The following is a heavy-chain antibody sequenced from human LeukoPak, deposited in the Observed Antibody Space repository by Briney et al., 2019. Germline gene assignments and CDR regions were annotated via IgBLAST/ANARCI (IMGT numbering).Heavy chain of an antibody. CDR3: ARGHHPSDPRNYGEYNWFDP. J-gene: IGHJ5*02. CDR1: GGSISSSSYY. Sequence: SETLSLTCTVSGGSISSSSYYWGWIRQPPGKGLEWIGCIYYSGSTYYNPSLKSRVTISVDTSKNQFSLKLSSVTAADTAVYYCARGHHPSDPRNYGEYNWFDPWGQGTLVTVSS. CDR2: IYYSGST. V-gene: IGHV4-39*07. D-gene: IGHD1-7*01.